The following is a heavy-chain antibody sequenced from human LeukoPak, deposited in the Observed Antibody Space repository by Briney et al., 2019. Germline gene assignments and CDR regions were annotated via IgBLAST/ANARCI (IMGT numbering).Heavy chain of an antibody. CDR1: GFTFSNYA. CDR2: LSASGDVT. D-gene: IGHD6-13*01. Sequence: GGSLRLSCAASGFTFSNYAMNWVRQAPGRGLEWVSGLSASGDVTYYADSVKGRFTISRDNSKNTLYLQMNSLRAKDTAVYYCARHGQIAAAAFDIWGQGTMVTVSS. CDR3: ARHGQIAAAAFDI. J-gene: IGHJ3*02. V-gene: IGHV3-23*01.